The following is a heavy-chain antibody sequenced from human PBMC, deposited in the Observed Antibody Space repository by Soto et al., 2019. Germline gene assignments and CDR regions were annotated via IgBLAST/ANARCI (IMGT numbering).Heavy chain of an antibody. D-gene: IGHD6-6*01. CDR3: ATDREYSSSSKAY. CDR1: GFTFTTSA. Sequence: EVQLLESGGGLVQPGGSLRLSCAASGFTFTTSAISWVRPAPGKGWEWVSAISGSGGSTAYADSVKGRFTISRANSNNTLYLQMNSRRAEDTAVYYCATDREYSSSSKAYWGQGTLFTVSS. J-gene: IGHJ1*01. CDR2: ISGSGGST. V-gene: IGHV3-23*01.